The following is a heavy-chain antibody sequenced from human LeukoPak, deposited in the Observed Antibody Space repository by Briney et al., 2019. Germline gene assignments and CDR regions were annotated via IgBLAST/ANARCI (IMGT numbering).Heavy chain of an antibody. V-gene: IGHV3-20*04. CDR2: INWNGVST. CDR3: ARDLNYDILTGYYRGEAPDAFDI. J-gene: IGHJ3*02. D-gene: IGHD3-9*01. CDR1: GFTFDDYG. Sequence: GGSLRLSCAASGFTFDDYGMTWVRQAPGKGLEWVSAINWNGVSTGYADSVKGRFTISRDNAKNSLYLQMNSLRAEDTAVYYCARDLNYDILTGYYRGEAPDAFDIWGQGTMVTVSS.